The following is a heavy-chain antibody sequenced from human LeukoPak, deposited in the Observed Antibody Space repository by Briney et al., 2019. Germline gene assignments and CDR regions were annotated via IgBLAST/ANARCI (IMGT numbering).Heavy chain of an antibody. Sequence: ASVKVSCKASGYTFTSYGISWVRQAPGQGLGWMGWISAYNGNTNYAQKLQGRVNMTTDTSTSTAYMELRSLRSDDTAVYYCARAWGYYDSSGYYYPRYYYYYMDVWGKGTTVTVSS. CDR2: ISAYNGNT. CDR3: ARAWGYYDSSGYYYPRYYYYYMDV. J-gene: IGHJ6*03. D-gene: IGHD3-22*01. CDR1: GYTFTSYG. V-gene: IGHV1-18*01.